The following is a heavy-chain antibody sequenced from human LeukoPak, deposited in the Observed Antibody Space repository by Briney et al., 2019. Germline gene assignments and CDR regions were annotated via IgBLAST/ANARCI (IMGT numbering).Heavy chain of an antibody. J-gene: IGHJ4*02. CDR1: GFSFSTYW. V-gene: IGHV3-7*01. CDR2: IKQDGSMK. CDR3: AMIEQVVSNVEGGY. Sequence: GGSLRLSCAASGFSFSTYWMSWVRQAPGKGLEWVANIKQDGSMKGYVDSVKGRFTIFRDNAKNSLYLQMSSLRADDTAVYFCAMIEQVVSNVEGGYWGQGTLVTVSS. D-gene: IGHD6-6*01.